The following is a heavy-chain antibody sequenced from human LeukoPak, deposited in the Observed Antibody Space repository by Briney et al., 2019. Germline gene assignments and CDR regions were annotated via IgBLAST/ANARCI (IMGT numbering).Heavy chain of an antibody. CDR2: ISPMFGTP. D-gene: IGHD3-10*02. J-gene: IGHJ4*02. V-gene: IGHV1-69*05. CDR3: ARGRSGTKSGGSDY. Sequence: SVSVSCKASGGIVTTYSLTWGRQAPGQGVEWMGGISPMFGTPNYAQTFQGRVTITTDDSTSPAYLELSSLRSEDTAVYYCARGRSGTKSGGSDYWGQGTLVTVSS. CDR1: GGIVTTYS.